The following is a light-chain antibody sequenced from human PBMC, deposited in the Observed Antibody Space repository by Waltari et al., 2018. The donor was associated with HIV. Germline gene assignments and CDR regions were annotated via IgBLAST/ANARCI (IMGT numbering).Light chain of an antibody. J-gene: IGLJ2*01. Sequence: SYELTQPPSVSVSPEQTASITCSGDKLGDSSVCWYQQKPGQSPVLVIYQDTNRPSGIPERFSGSNSGNTATLTISGTQAMDEADYYCQTWDTTTVVFGGGTKLTVL. CDR1: KLGDSS. CDR2: QDT. CDR3: QTWDTTTVV. V-gene: IGLV3-1*01.